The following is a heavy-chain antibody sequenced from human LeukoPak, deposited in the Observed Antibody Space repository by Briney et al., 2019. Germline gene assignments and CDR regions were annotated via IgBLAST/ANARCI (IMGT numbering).Heavy chain of an antibody. J-gene: IGHJ4*02. CDR2: IYTSGST. Sequence: PSETLSLTCTVSGGSISSGSYYWSWIRQPAGKGLEWIGRIYTSGSTNYNPSLKSRVTISVDTSKNQFSLKLSSVTAADTAVYYCARASWGGAAAGIDYWGQGTLVTVSS. CDR3: ARASWGGAAAGIDY. D-gene: IGHD6-13*01. V-gene: IGHV4-61*02. CDR1: GGSISSGSYY.